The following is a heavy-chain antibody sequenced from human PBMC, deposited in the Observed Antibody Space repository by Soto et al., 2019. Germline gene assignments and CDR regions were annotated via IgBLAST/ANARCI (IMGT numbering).Heavy chain of an antibody. CDR1: GGSISSYY. V-gene: IGHV4-4*07. Sequence: KPSETLSLTCTVSGGSISSYYWSWIRQPAGKGLEWIGRIYTSGSTNYNPSLKSRVTMSVDTSKNQFSLKLSSVTAADTAVYYCARETSSSWYYPNWFDPWGQGTLVTVSS. D-gene: IGHD6-13*01. CDR3: ARETSSSWYYPNWFDP. CDR2: IYTSGST. J-gene: IGHJ5*02.